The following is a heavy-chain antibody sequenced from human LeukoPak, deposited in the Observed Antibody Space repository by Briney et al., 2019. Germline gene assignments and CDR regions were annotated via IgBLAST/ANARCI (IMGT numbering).Heavy chain of an antibody. CDR1: GFTFSTYS. CDR2: ISGTSSII. V-gene: IGHV3-48*01. D-gene: IGHD6-19*01. CDR3: AKQDIRSSAWYD. J-gene: IGHJ4*02. Sequence: GGSLRLSCAASGFTFSTYSMSWVRQAPGKGLEWVSYISGTSSIIYYADSVKGRFTISRDNFKNTLYLQMNSLRAEDTAVYYCAKQDIRSSAWYDWGQGTLVTVSS.